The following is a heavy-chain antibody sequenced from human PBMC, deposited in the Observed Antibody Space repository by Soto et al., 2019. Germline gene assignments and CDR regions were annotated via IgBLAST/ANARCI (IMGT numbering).Heavy chain of an antibody. D-gene: IGHD3-3*01. V-gene: IGHV1-18*01. Sequence: QVQLVQSGAEVKKPGASVKVSCKASGYTFTSYGISWVRQAPGQGLEWMGWISAYNGNTNYAQKLQGRVTMTTDTSTSTAYMELRSLRSDDTAVYYCERAYPITIFGVVINRMGVGFDYWGQGTLVTVSS. CDR3: ERAYPITIFGVVINRMGVGFDY. CDR2: ISAYNGNT. J-gene: IGHJ4*02. CDR1: GYTFTSYG.